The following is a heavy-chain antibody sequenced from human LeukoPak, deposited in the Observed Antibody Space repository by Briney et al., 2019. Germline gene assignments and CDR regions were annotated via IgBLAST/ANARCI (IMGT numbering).Heavy chain of an antibody. CDR3: AREGVVPAAFNWFDP. CDR2: IYYSGST. Sequence: SETLSLTCAVSGGSNSGSNWWSWVRQPPGKGLEWIGYIYYSGSTNYNPSLKSRVTISVDTSKNQFSLKLSSVTAADTVVYYCAREGVVPAAFNWFDPWGQGTLVTVSS. J-gene: IGHJ5*02. V-gene: IGHV4-4*02. CDR1: GGSNSGSNW. D-gene: IGHD2-2*01.